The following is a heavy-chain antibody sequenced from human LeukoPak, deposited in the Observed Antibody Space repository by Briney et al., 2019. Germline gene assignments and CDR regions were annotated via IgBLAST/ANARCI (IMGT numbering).Heavy chain of an antibody. CDR2: FDPEDGET. CDR3: ATDYDYIWGSYRYRPAPPFDY. V-gene: IGHV1-24*01. CDR1: GYTLTELS. J-gene: IGHJ4*02. D-gene: IGHD3-16*02. Sequence: ASVKVSCKVSGYTLTELSMHWVRQAPGKGLEWMGGFDPEDGETIYAQKFQGRVTMTEDTSTDTAHMELSSLSSEDTAVYYCATDYDYIWGSYRYRPAPPFDYWGQGTLVTVSS.